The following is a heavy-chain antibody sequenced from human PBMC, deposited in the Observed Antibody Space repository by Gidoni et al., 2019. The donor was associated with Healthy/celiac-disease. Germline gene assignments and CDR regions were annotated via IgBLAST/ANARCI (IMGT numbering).Heavy chain of an antibody. CDR1: GSTVSSNY. CDR2: IYSGGST. V-gene: IGHV3-66*02. CDR3: ARDHDSSGYYYS. Sequence: EVQLVGSGGGWVKPGGYLKLYCAAYGSTVSSNYISWVRQAPGTGLEWVSVIYSGGSTYYADSVKGRFTISRDNSKNTLYLQMNSLRAEDTAVYYCARDHDSSGYYYSWGQGTLVTVSS. D-gene: IGHD3-22*01. J-gene: IGHJ4*02.